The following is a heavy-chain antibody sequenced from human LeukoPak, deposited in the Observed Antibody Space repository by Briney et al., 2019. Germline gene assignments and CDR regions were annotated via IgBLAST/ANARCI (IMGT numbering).Heavy chain of an antibody. V-gene: IGHV3-15*01. Sequence: GGSLRLSCAASGFTFSDYYMSWVRQAPGKGLEWVGRIKSKTDGGTTDYAAPVKGRFTISRDDSKNTLYLQMNSLKTEDTAVYYCTTELLWFGELFNVDYWGQGTLVTVSS. CDR3: TTELLWFGELFNVDY. D-gene: IGHD3-10*01. J-gene: IGHJ4*02. CDR1: GFTFSDYY. CDR2: IKSKTDGGTT.